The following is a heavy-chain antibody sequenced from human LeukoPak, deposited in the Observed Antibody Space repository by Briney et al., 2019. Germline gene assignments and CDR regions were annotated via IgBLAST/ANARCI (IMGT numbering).Heavy chain of an antibody. J-gene: IGHJ4*02. CDR2: INHSGST. Sequence: PSETLSLTCAVYGGSFSGYYWSWIRQPPGKGLEWIGEINHSGSTNYNPSLKSRVTISVDTSKNQFSLKLSSVTAADTAVYYCASPAEIAAPAVWGRGTLVTVSS. CDR1: GGSFSGYY. V-gene: IGHV4-34*01. CDR3: ASPAEIAAPAV. D-gene: IGHD6-13*01.